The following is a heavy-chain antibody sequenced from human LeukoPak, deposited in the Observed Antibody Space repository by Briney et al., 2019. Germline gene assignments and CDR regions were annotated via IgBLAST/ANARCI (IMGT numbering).Heavy chain of an antibody. V-gene: IGHV4-4*07. D-gene: IGHD2-15*01. CDR2: IYRSGST. J-gene: IGHJ5*02. Sequence: SETLSLTCTVSGGSISSYYWSWIRQPAGKGLEWIGRIYRSGSTNYNPSLKSRVTMSVDTSRNQFSLNLNSVTAADTAVYYCARERGVAMADCSGGSCYRSLDPWGQGTLVTVSS. CDR1: GGSISSYY. CDR3: ARERGVAMADCSGGSCYRSLDP.